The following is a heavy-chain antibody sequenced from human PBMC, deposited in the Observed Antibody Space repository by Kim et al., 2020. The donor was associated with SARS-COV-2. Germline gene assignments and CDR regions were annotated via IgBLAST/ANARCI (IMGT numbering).Heavy chain of an antibody. V-gene: IGHV4-31*03. CDR1: GGSISSGGYY. D-gene: IGHD3-3*01. Sequence: SETLSLTCTVSGGSISSGGYYWSWIRQHPGKGLEWIGYIYYSGSTYYNPSLKSRVTISVDTSKNQFSLKLSSVTAADTAVYYCARAPRRIITIFGVVTHFDYGGQRTLVTVSS. CDR3: ARAPRRIITIFGVVTHFDY. CDR2: IYYSGST. J-gene: IGHJ4*02.